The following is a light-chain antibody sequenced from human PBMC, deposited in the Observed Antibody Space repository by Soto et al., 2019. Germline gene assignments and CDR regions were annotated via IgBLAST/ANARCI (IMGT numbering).Light chain of an antibody. J-gene: IGLJ2*01. V-gene: IGLV1-40*01. CDR2: GNS. Sequence: QSVLTQPPSVSGAPGQRVTISCTGSSSNIGARYDVHWYQQLPGTAPKLLIYGNSNRPSGVPDRFSGSKSGTSASLAITGLQAEDEADYYCQSYDSSLSGGGVFGGGTQLTVL. CDR3: QSYDSSLSGGGV. CDR1: SSNIGARYD.